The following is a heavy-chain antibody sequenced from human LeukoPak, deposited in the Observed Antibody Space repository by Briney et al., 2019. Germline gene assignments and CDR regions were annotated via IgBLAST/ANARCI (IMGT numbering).Heavy chain of an antibody. D-gene: IGHD3-3*01. CDR3: ARGSASHASVLRFLPVGY. CDR2: INPSGGST. Sequence: ASVKVSCKASGYTFTSYYMHWVRQAPGRGLEWMGIINPSGGSTSYAQKFQGRVTMTRDTSTSTVYMELSSLRSEDTAVYYCARGSASHASVLRFLPVGYWGQGTLVTVSS. CDR1: GYTFTSYY. V-gene: IGHV1-46*01. J-gene: IGHJ4*02.